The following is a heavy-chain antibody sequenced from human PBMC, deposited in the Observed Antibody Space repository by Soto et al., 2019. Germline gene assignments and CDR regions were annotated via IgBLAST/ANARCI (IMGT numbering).Heavy chain of an antibody. CDR1: GFTFSSYS. D-gene: IGHD6-13*01. Sequence: EVQLVESGGGLVQPGGSLRLSCAASGFTFSSYSMNWVRQAPGKGLEWVSYISSSSSTIYYADSVKGRFTISRDNAKNSLYLQMNSVRDEDTAVYYCARDSGSMGPGSRYYYYGMDVWGQGTTVTVSS. V-gene: IGHV3-48*02. CDR2: ISSSSSTI. J-gene: IGHJ6*02. CDR3: ARDSGSMGPGSRYYYYGMDV.